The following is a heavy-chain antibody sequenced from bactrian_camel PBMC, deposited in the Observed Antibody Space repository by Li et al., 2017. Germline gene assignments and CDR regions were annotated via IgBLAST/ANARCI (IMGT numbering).Heavy chain of an antibody. CDR2: IMQDSPRA. V-gene: IGHV3S2*01. CDR1: GFTFKNFP. D-gene: IGHD3*01. Sequence: VQLVESGGGSAQPGGSLRLTCVASGFTFKNFPMTWVRQRPGQGLEWVSSIMQDSPRAEYADSVKGRFTISRDNAKDTLYLQMNSLKIEDTAVYYCALGSSRQATMTARGKGTQVTVS. J-gene: IGHJ4*01.